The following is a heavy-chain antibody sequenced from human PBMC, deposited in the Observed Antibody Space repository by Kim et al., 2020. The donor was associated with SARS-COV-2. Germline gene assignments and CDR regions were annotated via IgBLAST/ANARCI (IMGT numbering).Heavy chain of an antibody. CDR2: INPETGDT. Sequence: ASVKVSCEASGYTFTAYYMHWMRQAPGQGLEWMGWINPETGDTNYAQKFQGRVAITRDTSFSTAYMDLSRLRFEDTAMYYCAREDPDSNSLFYWDQGTLVTVSS. V-gene: IGHV1-2*02. D-gene: IGHD3-3*01. CDR3: AREDPDSNSLFY. CDR1: GYTFTAYY. J-gene: IGHJ4*02.